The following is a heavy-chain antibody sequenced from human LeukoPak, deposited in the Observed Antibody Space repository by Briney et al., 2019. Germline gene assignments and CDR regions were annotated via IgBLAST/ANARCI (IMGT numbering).Heavy chain of an antibody. CDR3: AKRSYYDSSGYYFDY. J-gene: IGHJ4*02. D-gene: IGHD3-22*01. Sequence: PGGSLRLSCATSGFTFSTYAMTWVRQAPGKGLEWVSGISGSGGSTYYADSVKGRFTISRDNSKNTLYVQMNNLRAEDTAVYYCAKRSYYDSSGYYFDYWGQGTLVTVSS. CDR2: ISGSGGST. V-gene: IGHV3-23*01. CDR1: GFTFSTYA.